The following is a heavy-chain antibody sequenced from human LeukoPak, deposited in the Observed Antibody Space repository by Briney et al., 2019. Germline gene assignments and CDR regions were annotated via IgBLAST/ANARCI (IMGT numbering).Heavy chain of an antibody. Sequence: SETLSLTCTVSDGSISTDYWSWVRQPAEKGLEWIWRIYTTGSTNYNPSLKSRVTMSVDTSKNQFSLKLTSVTAADTAVYYCARGGLPRENWFDPWGQGTLVTVSS. J-gene: IGHJ5*02. CDR3: ARGGLPRENWFDP. CDR1: DGSISTDY. D-gene: IGHD3/OR15-3a*01. CDR2: IYTTGST. V-gene: IGHV4-4*07.